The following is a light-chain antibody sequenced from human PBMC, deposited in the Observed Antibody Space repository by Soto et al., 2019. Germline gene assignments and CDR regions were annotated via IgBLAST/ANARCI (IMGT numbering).Light chain of an antibody. V-gene: IGKV1-5*01. CDR1: QSIAYW. CDR2: AAS. Sequence: DIQMTQSPSRLSASVGDRVTIACRGSQSIAYWLAWYQQKPGKAPNLLIYAASTLETGVPSRFSGSGYGTEFTLTIASLQPDDSATYYCQQYNSFSKTFGRGAKVDIK. CDR3: QQYNSFSKT. J-gene: IGKJ1*01.